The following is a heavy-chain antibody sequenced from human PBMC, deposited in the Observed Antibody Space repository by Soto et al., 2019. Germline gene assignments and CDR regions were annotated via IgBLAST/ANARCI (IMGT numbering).Heavy chain of an antibody. Sequence: QVQLVESGGGVVQPGRSLRLSCAASGFTFSSYGMHWVRHAPGKGLEWVAVIWYDGSNKYYADSVKGRFTISRDNSKNTLYLQMNSLRAEDTAVYYCARDQGNCSGGSCPPYYYYYFMDVWGKGTTVTVSS. CDR2: IWYDGSNK. CDR1: GFTFSSYG. CDR3: ARDQGNCSGGSCPPYYYYYFMDV. V-gene: IGHV3-33*01. J-gene: IGHJ6*03. D-gene: IGHD2-15*01.